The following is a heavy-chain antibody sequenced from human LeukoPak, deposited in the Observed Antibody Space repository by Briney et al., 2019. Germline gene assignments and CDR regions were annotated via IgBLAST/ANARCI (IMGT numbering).Heavy chain of an antibody. Sequence: PSETLSLTCTVSGGSISSGDYYWSWIRQPPGKGLEWIGYIYYSGSTYYNPSLKSRVIISVDMSKNQFSLKLSSVTAADTAVYYCAREKSGSYYENFDYWGQGTLVTVSS. CDR3: AREKSGSYYENFDY. V-gene: IGHV4-30-4*01. CDR1: GGSISSGDYY. CDR2: IYYSGST. J-gene: IGHJ4*02. D-gene: IGHD3-10*01.